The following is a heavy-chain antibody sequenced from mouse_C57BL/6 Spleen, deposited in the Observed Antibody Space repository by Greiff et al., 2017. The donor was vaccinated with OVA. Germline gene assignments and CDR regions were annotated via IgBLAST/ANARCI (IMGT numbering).Heavy chain of an antibody. CDR3: TIMVTTTGYAMDY. Sequence: DVKLVESGEGLVKPGGSLKLSCAASGFTFSSYAMSWVRQTPEKRLEWVAYISSGGDYTYYADTVKGRVTLSRDNARNTLYLQMSSLKSEDTAMYYCTIMVTTTGYAMDYWGQGTSVTVSS. CDR1: GFTFSSYA. J-gene: IGHJ4*01. D-gene: IGHD2-2*01. V-gene: IGHV5-9-1*02. CDR2: ISSGGDYT.